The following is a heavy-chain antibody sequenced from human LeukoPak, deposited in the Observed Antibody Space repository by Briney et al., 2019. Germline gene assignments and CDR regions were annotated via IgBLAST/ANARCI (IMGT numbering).Heavy chain of an antibody. CDR3: AKAGSTSYGAGPPDFDY. CDR2: IRYDGSNK. V-gene: IGHV3-30*02. CDR1: GFTFSSYG. Sequence: PGGSLRLSCAASGFTFSSYGMHWVRQAPGKGLEWVAFIRYDGSNKYYADSVKGRFTISRDNSKNTLYLQMNSLRAEDTAVYYCAKAGSTSYGAGPPDFDYWGQGTLVTVSS. D-gene: IGHD2-2*01. J-gene: IGHJ4*02.